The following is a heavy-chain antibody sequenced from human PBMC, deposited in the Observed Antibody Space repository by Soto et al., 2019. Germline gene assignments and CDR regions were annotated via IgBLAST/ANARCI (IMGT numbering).Heavy chain of an antibody. CDR2: ISAYSGNT. Sequence: QVQLVQSGAEVKKPGASVKVSCKASGYTFTSYGISWVRQAPGQGLEWMGWISAYSGNTNYAQKLQGRVTMTTDTSTSTAYMELRSLRSDDTAVYYCAREERGKWFGELPYYYGMDVWGQGTTVTVSS. D-gene: IGHD3-10*01. J-gene: IGHJ6*02. V-gene: IGHV1-18*04. CDR3: AREERGKWFGELPYYYGMDV. CDR1: GYTFTSYG.